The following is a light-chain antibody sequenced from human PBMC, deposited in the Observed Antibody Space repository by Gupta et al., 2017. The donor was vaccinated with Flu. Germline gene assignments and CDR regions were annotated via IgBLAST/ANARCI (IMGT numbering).Light chain of an antibody. V-gene: IGKV2-28*01. Sequence: IVMTQCPLSLPVTPGEAASISCRSSQSLRHSNGNNFLDWYLQRPGQAPQLLIYLGSSRASGVPDRFSGTGSGTEFTLKISSVEAEEVGVYYCIQNLQNPGTFGQGTKVEIK. CDR3: IQNLQNPGT. CDR1: QSLRHSNGNNF. J-gene: IGKJ1*01. CDR2: LGS.